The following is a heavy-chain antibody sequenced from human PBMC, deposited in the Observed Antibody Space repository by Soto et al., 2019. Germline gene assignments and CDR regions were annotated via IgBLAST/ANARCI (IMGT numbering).Heavy chain of an antibody. J-gene: IGHJ6*02. D-gene: IGHD3-3*01. CDR2: ISSSGSTI. CDR3: ASTVARPITIFGVVILGHHGMDV. V-gene: IGHV3-11*01. CDR1: GFTFSDYY. Sequence: QVQLVESGGGLVKPGGSLRLSCAASGFTFSDYYMSWIRQAPGKGLEWVSYISSSGSTIYYADSVKGRFTISRDNAKNSLYLQMNSLRAEDTAVYYCASTVARPITIFGVVILGHHGMDVWGQGTAVTVSS.